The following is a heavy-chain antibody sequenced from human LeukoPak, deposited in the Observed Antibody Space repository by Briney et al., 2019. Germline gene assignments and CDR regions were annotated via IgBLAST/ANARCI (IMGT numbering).Heavy chain of an antibody. J-gene: IGHJ6*03. D-gene: IGHD3-3*01. CDR2: IYTSGST. Sequence: PSQTLSLTCTVSGGSISSGSYYWSWIRQPAGKGLEWIGRIYTSGSTNYNPSLKSRVTISVDTSKNQFSLKLSSVPAADTAVYYCAREETYYDFWSGYPGDYYYYMDVWGKGTTVTVSS. V-gene: IGHV4-61*02. CDR1: GGSISSGSYY. CDR3: AREETYYDFWSGYPGDYYYYMDV.